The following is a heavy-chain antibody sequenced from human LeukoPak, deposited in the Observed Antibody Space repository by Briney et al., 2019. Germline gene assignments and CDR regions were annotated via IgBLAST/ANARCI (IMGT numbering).Heavy chain of an antibody. V-gene: IGHV1-3*01. J-gene: IGHJ6*02. Sequence: ASVKVSCKASGYTFTSYAMHWVRQAPGQRLEWMGWINAGNGNTKYSQKFQGRVTITRDTSASTAYMELSRLRSDDTAVYYCARDLGYSSGWHYYYYGMDVWGQGTTVTVSS. D-gene: IGHD6-19*01. CDR1: GYTFTSYA. CDR2: INAGNGNT. CDR3: ARDLGYSSGWHYYYYGMDV.